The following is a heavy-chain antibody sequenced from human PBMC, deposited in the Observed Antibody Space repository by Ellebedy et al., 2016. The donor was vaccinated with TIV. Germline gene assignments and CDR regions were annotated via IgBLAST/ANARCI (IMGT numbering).Heavy chain of an antibody. CDR3: AHTSGWTVDY. D-gene: IGHD6-19*01. V-gene: IGHV2-5*02. CDR1: GFSLSSNAVG. CDR2: VYWDGSK. Sequence: SGPTLVKPTETLTLTCSFSGFSLSSNAVGVSWIRQTPGKALEWLTLVYWDGSKVYSPSLESRLTITEDTSKNQVVLTMTTMDPVDTATYYCAHTSGWTVDYWGQGTLVTVSS. J-gene: IGHJ4*02.